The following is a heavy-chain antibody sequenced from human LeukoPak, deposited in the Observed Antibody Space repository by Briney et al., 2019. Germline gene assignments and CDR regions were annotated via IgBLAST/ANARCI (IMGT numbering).Heavy chain of an antibody. CDR1: GESFSGYY. Sequence: SETLSLTCAVYGESFSGYYWNWIRQPPGKGLEWIGEINHSGSTNYNPSLKSRVTISVDTSKNQFSLKLSSVTAADTAVYYCARGAYIGIYLPSAVGYWGQGTLVTVSS. D-gene: IGHD5-18*01. V-gene: IGHV4-34*01. J-gene: IGHJ4*02. CDR2: INHSGST. CDR3: ARGAYIGIYLPSAVGY.